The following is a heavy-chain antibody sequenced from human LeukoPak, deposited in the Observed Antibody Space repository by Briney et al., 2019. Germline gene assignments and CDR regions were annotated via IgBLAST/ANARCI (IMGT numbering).Heavy chain of an antibody. CDR1: GFTFSSCG. CDR3: AKDPAPRNYYYYYYMDV. Sequence: PGGSLRLSCAASGFTFSSCGMHWVRQAPGKGLEWVAFIRYDGSNKYYADSVKGRFTISRDNSKNTLYLQMNSLRAEDTAVYYCAKDPAPRNYYYYYYMDVWGKGTTVTVSS. V-gene: IGHV3-30*02. CDR2: IRYDGSNK. J-gene: IGHJ6*03. D-gene: IGHD6-6*01.